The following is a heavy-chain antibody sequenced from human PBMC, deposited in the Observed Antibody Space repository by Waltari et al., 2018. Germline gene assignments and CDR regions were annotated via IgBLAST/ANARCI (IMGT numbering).Heavy chain of an antibody. CDR1: GGSISSSSYY. D-gene: IGHD3-10*01. CDR2: IYYSGST. J-gene: IGHJ5*02. V-gene: IGHV4-39*07. CDR3: ARDHLGLWFRELKVNWFDP. Sequence: QLQLQESGPGLVKPSETLSLTCTVSGGSISSSSYYWGWIRQPPGKGLEWIGSIYYSGSTYNNPSLKSRVTISVDTSKNQFSLKLSSVTAADTAVYYCARDHLGLWFRELKVNWFDPWGQGTLVTVSS.